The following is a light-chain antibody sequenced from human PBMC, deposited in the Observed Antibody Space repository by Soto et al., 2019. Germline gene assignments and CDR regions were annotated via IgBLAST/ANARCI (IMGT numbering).Light chain of an antibody. V-gene: IGKV1-39*01. J-gene: IGKJ1*01. CDR3: QQTYSPPAT. CDR2: EAS. CDR1: QSIDTH. Sequence: DIRMTQSPSSLSASVGDRVTIACRASQSIDTHLNWYQQHPGKAPNALIYEASNLQSGVPSRFSGSGSGTDFALTISGLQPDASATYYCQQTYSPPATFGQGNKVEIK.